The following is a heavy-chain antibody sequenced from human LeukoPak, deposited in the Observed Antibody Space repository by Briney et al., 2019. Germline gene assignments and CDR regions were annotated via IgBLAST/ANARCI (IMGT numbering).Heavy chain of an antibody. V-gene: IGHV1-46*01. J-gene: IGHJ5*02. CDR1: GYTFTSYY. CDR2: INPSGGST. CDR3: ARGCKGSSWHCSFDP. D-gene: IGHD6-13*01. Sequence: ASVKASCKASGYTFTSYYMHWVRQAPGQGLEWMGIINPSGGSTSYAQKLQGRVTMTRDMSTSTVYMELSSLRSEDTAVYYCARGCKGSSWHCSFDPWGQGTLVTVSS.